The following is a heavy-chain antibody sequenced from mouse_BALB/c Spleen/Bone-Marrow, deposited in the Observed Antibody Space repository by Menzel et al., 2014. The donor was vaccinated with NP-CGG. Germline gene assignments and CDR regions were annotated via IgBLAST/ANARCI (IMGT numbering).Heavy chain of an antibody. CDR2: IVPSTAYS. J-gene: IGHJ2*01. Sequence: QVQLQQSGAELARPGASVRMSCKASGYSFTSYTIHWLKQRPGQGLEWIAYIVPSTAYSNYNQKFKDRATLTADKSSSTAYMQLSRQTSEDSAVYYCARECTYDGCYGHFDYWGPGTTLTVSS. CDR1: GYSFTSYT. CDR3: ARECTYDGCYGHFDY. D-gene: IGHD2-3*01. V-gene: IGHV1-4*01.